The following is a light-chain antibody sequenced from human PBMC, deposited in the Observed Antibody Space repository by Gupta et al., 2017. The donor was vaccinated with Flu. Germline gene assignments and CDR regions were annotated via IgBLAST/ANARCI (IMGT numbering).Light chain of an antibody. J-gene: IGLJ1*01. Sequence: VTISFTGSSGDVGAYNFVSWDQHHPGKVPKLMICDVTNRPAGVPVHFSGSKSGNTASLTISGRQAEDEADYYCCSYAGTYIYVCGTGTKVTVL. CDR2: DVT. CDR1: SGDVGAYNF. V-gene: IGLV2-11*01. CDR3: CSYAGTYIYV.